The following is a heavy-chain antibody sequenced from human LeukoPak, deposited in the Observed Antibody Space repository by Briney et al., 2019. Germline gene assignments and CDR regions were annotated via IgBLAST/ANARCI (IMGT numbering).Heavy chain of an antibody. Sequence: SETLSLTCAVTGYSISSGYYWGWIRQPPGKGLEGIGSINHSGSTYYNPSLKSRATISVDTSKYQFSLELSSVTAADTAVYYCARAREGYGMLVVYATYFDYWGQGTLVTVSS. CDR2: INHSGST. CDR1: GYSISSGYY. CDR3: ARAREGYGMLVVYATYFDY. V-gene: IGHV4-38-2*01. D-gene: IGHD2-8*01. J-gene: IGHJ4*02.